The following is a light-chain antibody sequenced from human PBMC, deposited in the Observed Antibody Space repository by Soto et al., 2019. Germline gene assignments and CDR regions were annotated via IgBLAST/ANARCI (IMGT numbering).Light chain of an antibody. J-gene: IGKJ1*01. CDR2: GAS. CDR3: QQYNNWPPMA. CDR1: QSVSSN. V-gene: IGKV3-15*01. Sequence: EIVMTRSPATLSVSPGERATLSCRASQSVSSNLAWYQQEPGQAPRLLIYGASTRATGIPARFSGSGSGTEFTLTISSLQSEDFAVYYCQQYNNWPPMAFGQGTKVEIK.